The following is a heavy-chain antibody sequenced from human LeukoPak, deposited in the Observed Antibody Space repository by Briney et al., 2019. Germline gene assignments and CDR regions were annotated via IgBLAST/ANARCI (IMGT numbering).Heavy chain of an antibody. J-gene: IGHJ3*02. V-gene: IGHV3-33*08. CDR1: GFTFSNYA. CDR3: ARPSGTWGAFDI. D-gene: IGHD1-7*01. Sequence: PGGSLRLSCAASGFTFSNYAMRWVRQAPGKGLGWVAVIWNDGSNKYYADSVKGRFSISRDNSKNTLYLQMNSLRVEDMAVYYCARPSGTWGAFDIWGQGTMVTVSS. CDR2: IWNDGSNK.